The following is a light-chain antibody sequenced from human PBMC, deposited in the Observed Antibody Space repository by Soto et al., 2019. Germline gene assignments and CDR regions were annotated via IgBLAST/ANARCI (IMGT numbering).Light chain of an antibody. CDR2: GAS. CDR3: QQYNNWPPG. J-gene: IGKJ5*01. Sequence: EIVLTQSPATLSLSPGERATLSCRASQRVSSNVAWYQQKPGQAPRLLLYGASARATGVPARFSGSGSGTQFTLTISSLQSEDFAVYYCQQYNNWPPGFGQGTRLEIK. V-gene: IGKV3-15*01. CDR1: QRVSSN.